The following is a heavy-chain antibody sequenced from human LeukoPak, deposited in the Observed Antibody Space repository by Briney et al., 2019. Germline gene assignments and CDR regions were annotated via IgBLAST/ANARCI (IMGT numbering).Heavy chain of an antibody. V-gene: IGHV1-69*05. CDR3: AKDSVARPPPYCYYYYYMDV. Sequence: ASVKVSCKASGGTFSSYAISWVRQAPGQGLEWMGGIIPILGTANYAQKFQGRVTITTDESTSTAYMELSSLRSEDTAVYYCAKDSVARPPPYCYYYYYMDVWGKGTTVTVSS. CDR2: IIPILGTA. CDR1: GGTFSSYA. D-gene: IGHD6-6*01. J-gene: IGHJ6*03.